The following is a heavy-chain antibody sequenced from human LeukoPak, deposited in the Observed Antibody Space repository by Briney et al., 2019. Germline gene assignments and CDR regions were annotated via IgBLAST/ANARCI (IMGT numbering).Heavy chain of an antibody. V-gene: IGHV4-4*07. CDR2: IYARRTS. CDR3: ERAREYKQWAFDL. D-gene: IGHD6-19*01. CDR1: GASISDYH. Sequence: SETLSLTCTVSGASISDYHWTWIRQLAGMGLEWIGVIYARRTSNYNPSLKSRRTMSVATSKRQLSLKLSSVTAAETTVDYCERAREYKQWAFDLWGQGTMVTVSS. J-gene: IGHJ3*01.